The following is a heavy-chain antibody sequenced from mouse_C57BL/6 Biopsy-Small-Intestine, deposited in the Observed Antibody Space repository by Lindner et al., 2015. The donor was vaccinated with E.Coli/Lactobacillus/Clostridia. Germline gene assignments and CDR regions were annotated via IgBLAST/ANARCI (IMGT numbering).Heavy chain of an antibody. CDR2: ISSGGSYT. J-gene: IGHJ4*01. CDR1: GFTFSSYG. V-gene: IGHV5-6*01. D-gene: IGHD1-1*01. CDR3: ARPYGSSYPYYAMDY. Sequence: VQLQESGGDLVKPGGSLKLSCAASGFTFSSYGMSWVRQTPDKRLEWVATISSGGSYTYYPDSVKGRFTISRDNAKNTLYLQMSSLKSEDTAMYYCARPYGSSYPYYAMDYWGQGTSVTVSS.